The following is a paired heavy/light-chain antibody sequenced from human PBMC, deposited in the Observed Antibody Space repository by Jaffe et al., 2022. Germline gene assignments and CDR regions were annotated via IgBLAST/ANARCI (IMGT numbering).Light chain of an antibody. J-gene: IGLJ1*01. CDR3: QSYDNSLSGSHV. CDR2: SNT. Sequence: QAVLTQPPSVSGAPGQRVTISCTGSSSNIGAGYDVHWYQQFPGTAPKLVISSNTNRPSGVPDRFSGSKSGSSASLVITGLQAEDEADYYCQSYDNSLSGSHVFGGGTKVTVL. V-gene: IGLV1-40*01. CDR1: SSNIGAGYD.
Heavy chain of an antibody. J-gene: IGHJ3*02. V-gene: IGHV4-38-2*01. Sequence: VQLQESGPGLLRPSETLSLTCGVSGYSIRGGFFWGWIRQAPAQGLEWLGYISHSGTAHYHSSLKSRLTMSMDTSKNQFSLKLTSVTAADTAVYYCARAEEIFYESSSAVGDAYDIWGRGTMVIVSS. D-gene: IGHD3-22*01. CDR1: GYSIRGGFF. CDR2: ISHSGTA. CDR3: ARAEEIFYESSSAVGDAYDI.